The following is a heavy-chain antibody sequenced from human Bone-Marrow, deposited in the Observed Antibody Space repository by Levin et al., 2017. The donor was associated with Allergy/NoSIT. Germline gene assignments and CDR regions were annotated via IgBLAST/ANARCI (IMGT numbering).Heavy chain of an antibody. CDR3: AKGGDYGDYSVMN. D-gene: IGHD4-17*01. CDR1: GFTFSSYG. J-gene: IGHJ4*02. V-gene: IGHV3-30*18. CDR2: ISYDGSNK. Sequence: GGSLRLSCAASGFTFSSYGMHWVRQAPGKGLEWVAVISYDGSNKYYADSVKGRFTISRDNSKNTLYLQMNSLRAEDTAVYYCAKGGDYGDYSVMNWGQGTLVTVSS.